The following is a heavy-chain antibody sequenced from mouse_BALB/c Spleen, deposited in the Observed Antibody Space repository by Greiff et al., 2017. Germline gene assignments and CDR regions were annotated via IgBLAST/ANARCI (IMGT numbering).Heavy chain of an antibody. Sequence: VQLQQSGAELVRPGSSVKISCKASGYAFSSYWMNWVKQRPGQGLEWIGQIYPGDGSTKYNEKFKGKATLTTDKSSSTAYMQLSRLTSEDSAVYFCARSRDGYYSAWLAYWGQGTLVTVSA. V-gene: IGHV1-80*01. CDR3: ARSRDGYYSAWLAY. CDR2: IYPGDGST. CDR1: GYAFSSYW. D-gene: IGHD2-3*01. J-gene: IGHJ3*01.